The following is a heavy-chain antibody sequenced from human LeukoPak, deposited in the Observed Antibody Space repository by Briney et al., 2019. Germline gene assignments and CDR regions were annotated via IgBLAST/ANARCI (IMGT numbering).Heavy chain of an antibody. CDR2: INHSGST. J-gene: IGHJ4*02. D-gene: IGHD3-16*01. CDR3: ARGDYVWGSSHNFDY. CDR1: GGSFSGYY. V-gene: IGHV4-34*01. Sequence: SETLSLTCAVYGGSFSGYYWSWIRQPPGKGLEWIGEINHSGSTNYNPSLKSRVTISVDTSKNQFSLKLSSATAADTAVYYCARGDYVWGSSHNFDYWGQGTLVTVSS.